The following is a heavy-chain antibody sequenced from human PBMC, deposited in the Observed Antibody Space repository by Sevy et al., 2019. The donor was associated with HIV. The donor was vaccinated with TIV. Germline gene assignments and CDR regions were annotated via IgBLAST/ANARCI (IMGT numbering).Heavy chain of an antibody. CDR2: IWYDGSNK. CDR1: GFTFSSYG. J-gene: IGHJ4*02. CDR3: ARDLPDSYYDSSGYTFDY. V-gene: IGHV3-33*01. Sequence: GGPLRLSCAASGFTFSSYGMHWVRQAPGKGLEWVAVIWYDGSNKYYADSVKGRFTISRDNSKNTRYLQMNSLRAEDTAVYYCARDLPDSYYDSSGYTFDYWGQGTLVTVSS. D-gene: IGHD3-22*01.